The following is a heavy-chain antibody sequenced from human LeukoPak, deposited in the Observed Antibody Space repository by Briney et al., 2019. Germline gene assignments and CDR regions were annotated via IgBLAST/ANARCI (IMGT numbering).Heavy chain of an antibody. D-gene: IGHD2-2*02. V-gene: IGHV1-3*01. J-gene: IGHJ3*02. Sequence: ASVKVSCKASGYTFTSYAMHWVRQAPGQRLEWMGWINAGNGNTKYSQKFQGRVTITRDTSASTAYMELSSLRSEDTAVYYCARDCSSTSCYIAFDIWGQGTMVIVSS. CDR3: ARDCSSTSCYIAFDI. CDR2: INAGNGNT. CDR1: GYTFTSYA.